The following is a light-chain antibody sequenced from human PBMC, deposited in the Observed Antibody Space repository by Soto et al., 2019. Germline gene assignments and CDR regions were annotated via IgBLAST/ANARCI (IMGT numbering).Light chain of an antibody. CDR2: AAS. CDR3: QQRYSTPWT. V-gene: IGKV1-39*01. Sequence: DIQVTPSPSSLSASVGDRVTLTCPASQSISSYLNWYQQKPGKAPKLLIYAASSLQSGVPSRFSGSGSGTDFTLTISSLQPEDFATYYCQQRYSTPWTFGQGTKVDIK. J-gene: IGKJ1*01. CDR1: QSISSY.